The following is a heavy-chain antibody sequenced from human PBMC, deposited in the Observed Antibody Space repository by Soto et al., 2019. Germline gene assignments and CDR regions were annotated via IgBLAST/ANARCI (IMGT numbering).Heavy chain of an antibody. D-gene: IGHD3-3*01. J-gene: IGHJ6*02. CDR2: IITIFGTA. V-gene: IGHV1-69*12. Sequence: QVQLVQSGAEVKKPGSSVKVSCKASGFTFSSYAISWVRQAPGQGLEWMGGIITIFGTANYAHKFQGRVTITADESTSTAYMELSRLRSEDTAVYYFAISLKGTIFGVGGEPHYYYYGMDVWGQGTTVTVSS. CDR1: GFTFSSYA. CDR3: AISLKGTIFGVGGEPHYYYYGMDV.